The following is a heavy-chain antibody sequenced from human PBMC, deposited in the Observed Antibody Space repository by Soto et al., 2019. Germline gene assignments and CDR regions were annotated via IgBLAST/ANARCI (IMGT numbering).Heavy chain of an antibody. Sequence: QVQLVESGGGVVQPGRSLRLSCAASGFTFNIYAMHWIRQAPGRGLEWMAVISFDGNDKYYAGSVKGRFTISRDNSKNALFLQMNSLRAEDTAVYYCARDPIRIAVAGTMANWGQGTVVTVSS. V-gene: IGHV3-30*03. CDR3: ARDPIRIAVAGTMAN. J-gene: IGHJ4*02. CDR2: ISFDGNDK. CDR1: GFTFNIYA. D-gene: IGHD6-19*01.